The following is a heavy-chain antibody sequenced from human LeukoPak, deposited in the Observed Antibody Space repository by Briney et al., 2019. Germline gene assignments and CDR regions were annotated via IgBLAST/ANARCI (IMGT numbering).Heavy chain of an antibody. CDR3: ARVLPVPYLLDS. Sequence: SETLSLTCGISGHSTTRGYYWAWLRPSPGKGPEWIATFFQSEKSFYNASLESRVIMSLDTSKSQFSLNLTSVTAADTAVYYCARVLPVPYLLDSWGQGTHVTVSS. D-gene: IGHD3-10*02. J-gene: IGHJ4*02. CDR2: FFQSEKS. V-gene: IGHV4-38-2*01. CDR1: GHSTTRGYY.